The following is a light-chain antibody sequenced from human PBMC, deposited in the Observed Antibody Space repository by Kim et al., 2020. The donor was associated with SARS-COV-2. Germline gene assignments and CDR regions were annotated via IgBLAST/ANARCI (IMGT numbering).Light chain of an antibody. V-gene: IGKV1-12*01. CDR3: QQPTSLPLA. CDR1: HDISAF. CDR2: SAS. J-gene: IGKJ4*01. Sequence: PVADRVPITCRARHDISAFIAWYQQRPGRAPKLLIYSASNLESGVPSRFSGSGSGTEFTLTISSLQPEDIATYYCQQPTSLPLAIGGGTKVDIK.